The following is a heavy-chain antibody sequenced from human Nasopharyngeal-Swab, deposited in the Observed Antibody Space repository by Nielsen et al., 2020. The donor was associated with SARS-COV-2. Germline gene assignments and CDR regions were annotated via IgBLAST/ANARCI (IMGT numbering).Heavy chain of an antibody. CDR1: GYTFTGYY. Sequence: SVKVSCKASGYTFTGYYMHWVRQAPGQGLEWMGWINPNSGNTGYAQKFQGRVTMTRNTSISTAYMELSSLRSEDTAVYYCATDSGWYVYDYWGQGTLVTVSS. V-gene: IGHV1-8*02. CDR2: INPNSGNT. D-gene: IGHD6-19*01. J-gene: IGHJ4*02. CDR3: ATDSGWYVYDY.